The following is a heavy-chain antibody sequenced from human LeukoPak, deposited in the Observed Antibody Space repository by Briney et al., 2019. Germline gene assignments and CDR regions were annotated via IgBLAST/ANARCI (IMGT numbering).Heavy chain of an antibody. CDR2: IIPIFGTA. Sequence: GASVKVSCKASGGTFSSYAISWVRQAPGQGLEWMGGIIPIFGTANYAQKFQGRVTITTDESTSTAYMELSSLRSEDTAVYYCARDLKDDGFGAEGSLDFWGQGTLVTVSS. D-gene: IGHD3-10*01. V-gene: IGHV1-69*05. J-gene: IGHJ4*02. CDR3: ARDLKDDGFGAEGSLDF. CDR1: GGTFSSYA.